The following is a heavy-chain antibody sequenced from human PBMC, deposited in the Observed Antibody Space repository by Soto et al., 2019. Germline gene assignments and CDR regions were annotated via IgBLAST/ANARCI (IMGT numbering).Heavy chain of an antibody. J-gene: IGHJ6*02. CDR2: INSDGSST. Sequence: GGSLRLSCAASGFTFSSYWMHWVRQAPGKGLVWVSRINSDGSSTSYADSVKGRFTISRDNAKNTLYLQMSSLRAEDTAAYYCARRQDFWSGYYRSYGMDVWGQGTTVTVSS. V-gene: IGHV3-74*01. D-gene: IGHD3-3*01. CDR3: ARRQDFWSGYYRSYGMDV. CDR1: GFTFSSYW.